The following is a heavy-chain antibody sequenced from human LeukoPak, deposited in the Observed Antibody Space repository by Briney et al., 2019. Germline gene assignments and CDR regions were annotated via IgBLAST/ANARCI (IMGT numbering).Heavy chain of an antibody. CDR2: ISTGSSTI. D-gene: IGHD3-22*01. CDR1: RFTFSSYS. V-gene: IGHV3-48*04. J-gene: IGHJ4*02. CDR3: ASQGGYYYDTSSDY. Sequence: PGGSLRLSCAASRFTFSSYSMNWVRQAPGKGLEWVSYISTGSSTIYYADSVKGRFTISRDNAKNSLYLQMNSLRAEDTAVYYCASQGGYYYDTSSDYWGQGTLVTVSS.